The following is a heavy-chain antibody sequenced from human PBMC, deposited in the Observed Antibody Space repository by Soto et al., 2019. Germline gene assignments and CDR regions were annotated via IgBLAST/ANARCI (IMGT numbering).Heavy chain of an antibody. J-gene: IGHJ6*02. V-gene: IGHV3-15*07. CDR2: IKSKTDGGTT. CDR3: TTQLLMVYANYYYYGMDV. Sequence: GESLKISCAASGFTFSNAWMNWVRQAPGKGLEWVGRIKSKTDGGTTDYAAPVKGRFTISRDDSKNTLYLQMNSLKTEDTAVYYCTTQLLMVYANYYYYGMDVWGQGTTVTVSS. D-gene: IGHD2-8*01. CDR1: GFTFSNAW.